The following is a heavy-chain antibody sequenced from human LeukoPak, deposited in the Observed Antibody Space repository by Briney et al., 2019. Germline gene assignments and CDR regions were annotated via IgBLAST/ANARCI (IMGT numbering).Heavy chain of an antibody. J-gene: IGHJ3*02. Sequence: PGGSLRLSCAASGFTFSSYSMNWVRQAPGKGLEWVGRIKSKTDGGTTDYAAPVKGRFTISRDDSKNTLYLQMNSLKTEDTAVYYCTTDSYGSGSYGYAFDIWGQGTMVTVSS. V-gene: IGHV3-15*01. CDR2: IKSKTDGGTT. D-gene: IGHD3-10*01. CDR3: TTDSYGSGSYGYAFDI. CDR1: GFTFSSYS.